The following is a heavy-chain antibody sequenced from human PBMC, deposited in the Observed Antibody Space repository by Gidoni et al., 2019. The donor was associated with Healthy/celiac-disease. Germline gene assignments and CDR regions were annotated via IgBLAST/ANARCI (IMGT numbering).Heavy chain of an antibody. CDR2: ISGSGGST. V-gene: IGHV3-23*01. D-gene: IGHD1-26*01. J-gene: IGHJ5*01. Sequence: EVQLLESGGGLVQPGGSLRLSCAASGFTFSSYAMSWVRQAPGKGLEWVSAISGSGGSTYYADSVKGRFTISRDNSKNTLYLQMNSLRAEDTAVYYCAKGHSGTPIKKANWFDSWGQGTLVTVSS. CDR1: GFTFSSYA. CDR3: AKGHSGTPIKKANWFDS.